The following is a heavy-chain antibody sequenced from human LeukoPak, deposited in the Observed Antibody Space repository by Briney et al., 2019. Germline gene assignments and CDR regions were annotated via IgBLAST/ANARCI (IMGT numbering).Heavy chain of an antibody. V-gene: IGHV3-23*01. CDR3: AKDHYWSIDY. CDR2: ISSNGGST. J-gene: IGHJ4*02. D-gene: IGHD3-3*01. CDR1: GFTFSSYA. Sequence: GGSLRLSCAASGFTFSSYAMSWVRQAPGKGLEWVSIISSNGGSTYYADSVKGRFTISRDIAKNTLYLQMNSLRAEDTGVYYCAKDHYWSIDYWGRGTLVTVSS.